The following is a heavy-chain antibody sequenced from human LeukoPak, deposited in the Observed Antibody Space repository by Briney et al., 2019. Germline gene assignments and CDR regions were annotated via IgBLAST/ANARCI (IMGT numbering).Heavy chain of an antibody. CDR3: ARAEKRLGKSVDTVTNNWYFDL. D-gene: IGHD4-17*01. Sequence: GGSLRLSCAASGFTFSSYDMHWVRQATGKGLEWVSAIGTAGDTYYPGSVKGRFTISRENAKNSLYLQMNSLRAGDTAVYYCARAEKRLGKSVDTVTNNWYFDLWGRGTLVTVSS. J-gene: IGHJ2*01. CDR2: IGTAGDT. V-gene: IGHV3-13*01. CDR1: GFTFSSYD.